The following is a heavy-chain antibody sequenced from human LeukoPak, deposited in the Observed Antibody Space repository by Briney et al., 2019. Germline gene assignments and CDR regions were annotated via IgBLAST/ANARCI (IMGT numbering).Heavy chain of an antibody. CDR1: GGSISSSSYY. Sequence: SETLSLTCTVSGGSISSSSYYWGWIRQPPGKGLEGIGSIYYSGSTYYNPSLKSRVTISVRTSKNQFSLKLSSVTAADTAVYYCARDNRYDILTGYYNFDYWGQGTLVTVSS. CDR2: IYYSGST. D-gene: IGHD3-9*01. J-gene: IGHJ4*02. V-gene: IGHV4-39*07. CDR3: ARDNRYDILTGYYNFDY.